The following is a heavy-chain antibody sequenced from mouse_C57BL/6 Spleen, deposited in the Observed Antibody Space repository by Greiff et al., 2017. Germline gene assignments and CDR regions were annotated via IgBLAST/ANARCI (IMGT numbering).Heavy chain of an antibody. D-gene: IGHD1-1*01. J-gene: IGHJ3*01. CDR3: AREGYYYGSSYEKALFAY. CDR2: ILPGSVST. CDR1: GYTFTGYW. Sequence: QVQLQQSGAELMKPGASVKLSCKATGYTFTGYWLEWVKQRPGHGLEWIGEILPGSVSTNYTEKFKGKDTFTADTSSNTTYMQLSSLTTEDSAIYYCAREGYYYGSSYEKALFAYWGQGTRVTVSA. V-gene: IGHV1-9*01.